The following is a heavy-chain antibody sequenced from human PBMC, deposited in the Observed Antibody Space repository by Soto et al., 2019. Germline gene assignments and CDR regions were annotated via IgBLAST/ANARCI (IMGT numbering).Heavy chain of an antibody. CDR2: IYSGGST. CDR3: ARDMWPDAFDI. CDR1: GFTVSSNY. D-gene: IGHD2-21*01. Sequence: EVQLVESGGGLVQPGGSLRLSCAASGFTVSSNYMSWVRQAPGKGLEWVSVIYSGGSTYYADSVKGRFSISRDNSKNTLYLQMNSLRAEDTAVYYCARDMWPDAFDIWGQGTMVTVSS. V-gene: IGHV3-66*01. J-gene: IGHJ3*02.